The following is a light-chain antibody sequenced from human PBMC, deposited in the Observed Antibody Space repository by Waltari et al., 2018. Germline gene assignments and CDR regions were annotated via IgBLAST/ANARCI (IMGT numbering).Light chain of an antibody. CDR2: YDS. CDR3: QVWDSSSDHPYVV. Sequence: SYVLTQPPSVSVAPGKTARITWGGNNIGSKMVHWYQQKPGQAPVLVIYYDSDRPSGIPERFSGSNSGNTATLTISRVEAGDEADYYCQVWDSSSDHPYVVFGGGTKLTVL. CDR1: NIGSKM. V-gene: IGLV3-21*04. J-gene: IGLJ2*01.